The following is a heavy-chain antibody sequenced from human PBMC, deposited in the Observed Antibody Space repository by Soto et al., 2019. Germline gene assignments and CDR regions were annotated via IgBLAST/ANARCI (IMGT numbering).Heavy chain of an antibody. Sequence: EMQLVESGGGLVQPGGSLRLSCAASGFTFSDYHMEWVRQAPGKGLEWIGRARNDPRARTTQHAASVRGRFITSRDDSENSLYLQMNCLKTEDTAVYYCGGSLQYWGQGTLVTVSS. CDR1: GFTFSDYH. CDR2: ARNDPRARTT. D-gene: IGHD5-12*01. CDR3: GGSLQY. V-gene: IGHV3-72*01. J-gene: IGHJ4*02.